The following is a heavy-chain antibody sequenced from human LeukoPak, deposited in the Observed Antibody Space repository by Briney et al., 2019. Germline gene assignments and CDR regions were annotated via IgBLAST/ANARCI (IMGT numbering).Heavy chain of an antibody. V-gene: IGHV3-30-3*01. Sequence: GRSLRLSCAASGFTLSSYAMHWVRQAPGKGLEWVAVISYDGSNKYYADSVKGRFTISRDNSKNTLYLQTNSLRAEDTAVYYCARANYDFWSGYHWGQGTLLTVSS. CDR2: ISYDGSNK. CDR1: GFTLSSYA. D-gene: IGHD3-3*01. CDR3: ARANYDFWSGYH. J-gene: IGHJ4*02.